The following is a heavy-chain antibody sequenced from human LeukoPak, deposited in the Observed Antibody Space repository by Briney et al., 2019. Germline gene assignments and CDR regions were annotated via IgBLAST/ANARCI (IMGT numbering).Heavy chain of an antibody. CDR1: GYTFTSYY. V-gene: IGHV1-2*02. Sequence: ASVKVSFTASGYTFTSYYMHWVRQAPGQGLEWMGWINPNSGGTNYAQKFQGRVTMTRDTSISTAYMELSRLRSDDTAAYYCARDSPSTVTTFSDWFDPWGQGTLVTVSS. J-gene: IGHJ5*02. CDR2: INPNSGGT. CDR3: ARDSPSTVTTFSDWFDP. D-gene: IGHD4-11*01.